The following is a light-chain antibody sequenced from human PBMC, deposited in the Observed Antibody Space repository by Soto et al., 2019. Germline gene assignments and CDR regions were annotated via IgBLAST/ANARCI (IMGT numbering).Light chain of an antibody. CDR2: LNSDGSH. V-gene: IGLV4-69*01. CDR3: QNWDTGIRVV. J-gene: IGLJ2*01. Sequence: QPVLTQSPSASASLGASVKLTCTLSSGHSSYAIAWHQQQPEKGPRYLMKLNSDGSHNKGDGIPDRFSGSSSGAERYLTISSLQSEDEADYYCQNWDTGIRVVFGGGTKLTVL. CDR1: SGHSSYA.